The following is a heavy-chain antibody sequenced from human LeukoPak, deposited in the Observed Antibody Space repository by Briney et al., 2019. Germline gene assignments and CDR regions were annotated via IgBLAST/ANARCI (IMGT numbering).Heavy chain of an antibody. J-gene: IGHJ5*02. Sequence: ASXXVSXKAXGGTXSSYAIXXVRQAPGQGLXWMGIINPSGGSTSYAQKFQGRVTMTRDTSTSTVYMELSSLRSEDTAVYYCAREARYNWFDPWGQGTLVTVSS. CDR2: INPSGGST. V-gene: IGHV1-46*01. CDR1: GGTXSSYA. CDR3: AREARYNWFDP.